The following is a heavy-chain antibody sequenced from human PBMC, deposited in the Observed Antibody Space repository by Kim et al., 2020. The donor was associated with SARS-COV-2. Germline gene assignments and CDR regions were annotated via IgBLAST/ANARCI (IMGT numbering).Heavy chain of an antibody. CDR1: GYTFTSYG. CDR2: ISAYNGNT. V-gene: IGHV1-18*01. D-gene: IGHD2-15*01. Sequence: ASVKVSCKASGYTFTSYGISWVRQAPGQGLEWMGWISAYNGNTNYAQKLQGRVTMTTDTSTSTAYMELRSLRSDDTAVYYCARLVVVAATGSPDAFDIWGQGTMVTVSS. J-gene: IGHJ3*02. CDR3: ARLVVVAATGSPDAFDI.